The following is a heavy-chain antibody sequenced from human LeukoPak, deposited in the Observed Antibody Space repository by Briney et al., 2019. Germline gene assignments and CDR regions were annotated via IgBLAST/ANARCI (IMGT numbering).Heavy chain of an antibody. D-gene: IGHD3-10*01. CDR1: GYTFTSYY. CDR2: INPSGGST. J-gene: IGHJ4*02. CDR3: ARTLNYYGSGSYYSYFDY. V-gene: IGHV1-46*01. Sequence: GASVKVSCKASGYTFTSYYMHWVRQAPGQGLEWMGIINPSGGSTSYAQKFQGRVTMTRDTSTSTVYMELSSLRSEDTAVYYCARTLNYYGSGSYYSYFDYWGRGTLVTVSS.